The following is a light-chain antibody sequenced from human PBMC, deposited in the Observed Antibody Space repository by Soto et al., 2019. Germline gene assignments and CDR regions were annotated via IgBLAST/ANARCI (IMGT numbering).Light chain of an antibody. CDR1: QSISNN. Sequence: EIVMTQSPATLSVSPGERATLSCRASQSISNNLAWYQQKPGQAPKLLIYDASTRATGIPDRFTDSGSGTEFTLTISSLQSDDFALYYCHQHTTWPRTFGQGTKLQIK. CDR3: HQHTTWPRT. J-gene: IGKJ2*01. V-gene: IGKV3-15*01. CDR2: DAS.